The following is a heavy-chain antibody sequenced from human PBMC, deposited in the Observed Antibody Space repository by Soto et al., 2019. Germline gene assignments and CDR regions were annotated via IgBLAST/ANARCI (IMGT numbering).Heavy chain of an antibody. V-gene: IGHV3-9*01. J-gene: IGHJ4*02. CDR3: ASGFSSSRFYVDS. D-gene: IGHD6-13*01. CDR2: ISWNSKTK. CDR1: GFTCDDYV. Sequence: EVQLVESGGGLVQPGTSLRLSCAASGFTCDDYVMHWVRQTPGKGLEWISSISWNSKTKDYADSVAGRFTISRDKAKNSLFLQMDSLRTDDTAFYFCASGFSSSRFYVDSWGPGTLVTVSS.